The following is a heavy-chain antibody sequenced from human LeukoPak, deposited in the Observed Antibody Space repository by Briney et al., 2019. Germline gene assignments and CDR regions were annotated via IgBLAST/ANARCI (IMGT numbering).Heavy chain of an antibody. Sequence: VASVKVSCKASGGTFSSYAISWVRQAPGQGLEWMGGIIPIFGTANYAQKFQGRVTITTDESTSTAYMELSSLRSEDTAVYYCARTALRRAHFDYWGQGTLVTVSS. CDR2: IIPIFGTA. J-gene: IGHJ4*02. CDR1: GGTFSSYA. CDR3: ARTALRRAHFDY. V-gene: IGHV1-69*05.